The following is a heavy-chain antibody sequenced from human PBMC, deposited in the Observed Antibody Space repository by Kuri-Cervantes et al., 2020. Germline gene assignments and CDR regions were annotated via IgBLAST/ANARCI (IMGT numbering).Heavy chain of an antibody. J-gene: IGHJ4*02. CDR3: ATDKNKFEY. CDR2: IKQDGSEK. CDR1: GFTFSSYW. V-gene: IGHV3-7*01. Sequence: GGSLRLSCAASGFTFSSYWMSWVRQAPGKGLEWVANIKQDGSEKYYVDSVKGRFTISRDNAKNSLFLQMNTLRAEDTAVYYCATDKNKFEYWGQGTLVTVSS. D-gene: IGHD1/OR15-1a*01.